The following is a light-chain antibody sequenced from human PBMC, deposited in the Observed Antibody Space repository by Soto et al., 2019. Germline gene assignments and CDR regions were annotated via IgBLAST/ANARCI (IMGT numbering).Light chain of an antibody. V-gene: IGKV1-27*01. CDR3: QKYNSAPLT. CDR2: DAS. CDR1: QDIGNF. J-gene: IGKJ4*02. Sequence: IQMTQSPSSLSASPGDSVTITCRASQDIGNFLAWYQQKPGTVAKLLIYDASTLQSGVTSQFSGSGSETNFTLTIASLQAEDAASYYCQKYNSAPLTFGGGTKVDIK.